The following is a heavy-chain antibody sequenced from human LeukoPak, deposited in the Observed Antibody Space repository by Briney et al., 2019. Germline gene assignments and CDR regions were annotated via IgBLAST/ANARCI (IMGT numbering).Heavy chain of an antibody. CDR3: ARGRYSSRSGGYYFDI. Sequence: GGSLRLSCVVSGSTLSSDWMSWVRQAPGKGLEWVANIKKDGIEKYYVESVKGRFTISRDNAKNSLSLQMNSLRAEDTAVYYCARGRYSSRSGGYYFDIWGQGTLVTVSS. CDR2: IKKDGIEK. V-gene: IGHV3-7*01. J-gene: IGHJ4*02. CDR1: GSTLSSDW. D-gene: IGHD2-2*01.